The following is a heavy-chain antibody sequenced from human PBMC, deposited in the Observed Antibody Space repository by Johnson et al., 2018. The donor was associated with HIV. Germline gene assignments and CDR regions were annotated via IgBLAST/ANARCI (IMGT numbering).Heavy chain of an antibody. CDR1: GFTVSSNY. CDR2: IYSGGST. Sequence: VQLVESGGGLVQPGGSLRLSCTASGFTVSSNYMSWVRQAPGKGLEWVSVIYSGGSTYYADSVKGRFTISRDNSKNTLYLQMNSLRAEDTAVYYCAREKTTPDAFDIWGQGTMVTVSS. D-gene: IGHD4-11*01. V-gene: IGHV3-66*01. CDR3: AREKTTPDAFDI. J-gene: IGHJ3*02.